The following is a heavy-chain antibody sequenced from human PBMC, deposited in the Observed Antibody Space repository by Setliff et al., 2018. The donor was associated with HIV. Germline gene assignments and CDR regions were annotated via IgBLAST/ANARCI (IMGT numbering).Heavy chain of an antibody. CDR1: VESFSGFY. CDR3: ARMGAARPLYYYGMDV. Sequence: SETLSLTCAVYVESFSGFYWSWIRQPPGKGLEWIGEINHSGSPSYNPSLKSRTTISVDTSKNEFSLKLSSVTAADTAVYYCARMGAARPLYYYGMDVWGRGTTVTVSS. CDR2: INHSGSP. D-gene: IGHD6-6*01. V-gene: IGHV4-34*09. J-gene: IGHJ6*02.